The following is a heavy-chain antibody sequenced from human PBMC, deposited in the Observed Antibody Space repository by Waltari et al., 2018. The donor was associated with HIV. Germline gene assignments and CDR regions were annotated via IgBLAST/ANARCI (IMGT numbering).Heavy chain of an antibody. Sequence: QVQLQQWGARLLQPSETLSLTCAVSGVSLTDYSWHWLRQTPGKGVEWIGEVNHSGTSNSVPSLKSRVSISVNAFKRQFSLNLTSVTAADTGVYCCARRGLDPLIPNNWFDSWGQGTVVIVSS. CDR2: VNHSGTS. CDR3: ARRGLDPLIPNNWFDS. CDR1: GVSLTDYS. V-gene: IGHV4-34*02. D-gene: IGHD3-16*01. J-gene: IGHJ5*01.